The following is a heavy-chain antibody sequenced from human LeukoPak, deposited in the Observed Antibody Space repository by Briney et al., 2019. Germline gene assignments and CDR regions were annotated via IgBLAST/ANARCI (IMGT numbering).Heavy chain of an antibody. CDR1: GYTFTSYA. V-gene: IGHV1-3*01. CDR2: INAGNGNT. Sequence: ASVKVSCKASGYTFTSYAMHWVRQAPGQRLEWMGWINAGNGNTKYSQKFQGRVTITRDTSASTAYMELSSLRSEDTAVHYCATQDIVVVVAAFDYWGQGTLVTVSS. D-gene: IGHD2-15*01. J-gene: IGHJ4*02. CDR3: ATQDIVVVVAAFDY.